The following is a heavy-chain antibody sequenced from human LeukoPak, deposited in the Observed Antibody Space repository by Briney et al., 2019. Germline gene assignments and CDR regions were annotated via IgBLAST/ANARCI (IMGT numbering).Heavy chain of an antibody. CDR3: ARGRSSRTIFGVAGRFWFDP. Sequence: PSETLSLTCTVSGGSISSSSYYWGWIRQPPGKGLEWIGSIYYSGSTYYNPSLKSRVTISVDTSKNQFSLKLSTVTAADTAVYYCARGRSSRTIFGVAGRFWFDPWGQGTLVTVSS. V-gene: IGHV4-39*01. CDR1: GGSISSSSYY. J-gene: IGHJ5*02. CDR2: IYYSGST. D-gene: IGHD3-3*01.